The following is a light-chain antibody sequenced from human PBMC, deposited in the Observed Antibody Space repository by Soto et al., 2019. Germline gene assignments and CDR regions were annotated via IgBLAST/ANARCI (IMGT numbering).Light chain of an antibody. CDR3: CSYRTSSSYV. V-gene: IGLV2-14*03. J-gene: IGLJ1*01. Sequence: QSALTQPASVSASPGQSITISCTGTSSDVGYYNYVSWYQQHPSKAPKLMIYDVSNRPSGVSNRFSGSKSGNTASMTIAGLQAEDEADYYCCSYRTSSSYVFGSGTKLTVL. CDR2: DVS. CDR1: SSDVGYYNY.